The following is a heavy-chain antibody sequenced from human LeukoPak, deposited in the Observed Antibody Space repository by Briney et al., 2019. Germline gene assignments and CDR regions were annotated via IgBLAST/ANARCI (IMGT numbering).Heavy chain of an antibody. J-gene: IGHJ3*02. CDR1: GYSFSTYW. D-gene: IGHD3-10*01. CDR2: IYPGDSDT. V-gene: IGHV5-51*01. Sequence: GESLQISCKGSGYSFSTYWIGWVRPMPGQGLEWMGIIYPGDSDTTYSPSFQGQVTISADKSISTAYLQWSSLKASDTAMYYCATHYGSGKEDAFDIWGQGTMVTVSS. CDR3: ATHYGSGKEDAFDI.